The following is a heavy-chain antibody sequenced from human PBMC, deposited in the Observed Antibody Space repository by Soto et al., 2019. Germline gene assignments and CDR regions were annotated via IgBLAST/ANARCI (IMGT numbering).Heavy chain of an antibody. D-gene: IGHD6-6*01. CDR1: GFTFSSYA. CDR3: ARAAGEQLVPAYYYYGMDV. CDR2: ISYDGSNK. J-gene: IGHJ6*02. V-gene: IGHV3-30-3*01. Sequence: PGGSLRLSCAASGFTFSSYAMHWVRQAPGKGLEWVAVISYDGSNKYYADSVKGRFTISRDNSKNTLYLQMNSLRAEDTAVYYCARAAGEQLVPAYYYYGMDVWGQGTTVTVSS.